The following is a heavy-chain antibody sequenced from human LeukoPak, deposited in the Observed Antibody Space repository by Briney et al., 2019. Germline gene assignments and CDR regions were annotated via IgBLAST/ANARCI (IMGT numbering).Heavy chain of an antibody. CDR2: ISTGTYI. CDR3: TREQDREAAATIVGDY. Sequence: PGGSLRLSCVASGFTFSRFELNWVRQAPGKGLEWVSHISTGTYIAYADSAKGRFTISRDNARNSLYLEMNSLRAEDTAVYYCTREQDREAAATIVGDYWGQGTLVTVSS. V-gene: IGHV3-48*03. CDR1: GFTFSRFE. D-gene: IGHD3-22*01. J-gene: IGHJ4*02.